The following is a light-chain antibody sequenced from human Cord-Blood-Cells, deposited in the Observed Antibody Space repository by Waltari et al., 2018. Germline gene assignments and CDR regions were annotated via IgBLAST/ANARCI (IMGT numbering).Light chain of an antibody. CDR2: AAS. CDR1: QSISSY. Sequence: DIQMTQSPSSLSASVGDRVTITCRASQSISSYLNWYQQKPGKAPKLLIYAASSLQSGLPSRFSGSGSGTDFTLTISSLQPEDFATYHCQQRYSTPFTFGPGTKVDIK. J-gene: IGKJ3*01. CDR3: QQRYSTPFT. V-gene: IGKV1-39*01.